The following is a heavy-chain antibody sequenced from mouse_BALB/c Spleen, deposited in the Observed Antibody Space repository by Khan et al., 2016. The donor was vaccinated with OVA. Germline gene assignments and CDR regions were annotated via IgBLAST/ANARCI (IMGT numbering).Heavy chain of an antibody. D-gene: IGHD2-10*02. Sequence: EVQLQESGPGLVKPSQSLSLTCTVTGYSITSDYAWNWIRQLPGNKMEWRGFISYSGNTKYNPSLKSRITITRDTSKNQFFLQLNSVTFEDTATYYCASVYGGDFDYWGQGTALTVSS. CDR2: ISYSGNT. V-gene: IGHV3-2*02. J-gene: IGHJ2*01. CDR3: ASVYGGDFDY. CDR1: GYSITSDYA.